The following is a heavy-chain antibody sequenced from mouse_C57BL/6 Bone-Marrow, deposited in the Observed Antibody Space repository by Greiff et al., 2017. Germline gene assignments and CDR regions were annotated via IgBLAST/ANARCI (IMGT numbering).Heavy chain of an antibody. J-gene: IGHJ2*01. V-gene: IGHV1-50*01. CDR2: IDPSDSYT. CDR1: GYTFTSYW. D-gene: IGHD2-4*01. CDR3: AREGYDYDYFDY. Sequence: QVQLQQPGAELVKPEASVKLSCKASGYTFTSYWMQWVKQRPGQGLEWIGEIDPSDSYTNYTQKFKGKATLTVDTSSSTAYMQLSSLTSEDSAVYYCAREGYDYDYFDYWGQGTTLTVSS.